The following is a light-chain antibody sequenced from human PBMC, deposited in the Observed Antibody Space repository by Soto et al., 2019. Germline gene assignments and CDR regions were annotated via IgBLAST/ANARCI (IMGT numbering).Light chain of an antibody. J-gene: IGKJ1*01. V-gene: IGKV3-11*01. Sequence: ETVLTQSPATLSLSPGERATLSCRASQSVSTSLAWYQQKPGQAPRLLIYDASHRATGIPARFSGSGSGTDFALTISSLEPEDFAVYYCQQGTNSHLTLGQGTKVDIK. CDR3: QQGTNSHLT. CDR1: QSVSTS. CDR2: DAS.